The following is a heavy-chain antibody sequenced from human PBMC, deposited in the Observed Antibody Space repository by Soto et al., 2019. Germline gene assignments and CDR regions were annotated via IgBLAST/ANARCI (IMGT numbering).Heavy chain of an antibody. CDR3: ATVAVAGALFDA. CDR1: GFTFSSYG. V-gene: IGHV3-30*03. CDR2: ISYDGSNK. Sequence: QVQLVESGGGVVQPGRSLRLSCAASGFTFSSYGMHWVRQAPGKGLEWVAVISYDGSNKYYADSVEGRFTISRDNCKHPLYLHMRSLRAAVTAVYYCATVAVAGALFDAWGQGTLVSVSS. J-gene: IGHJ4*02. D-gene: IGHD6-19*01.